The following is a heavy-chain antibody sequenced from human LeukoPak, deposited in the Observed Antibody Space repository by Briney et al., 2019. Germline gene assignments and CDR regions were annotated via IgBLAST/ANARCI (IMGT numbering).Heavy chain of an antibody. D-gene: IGHD6-19*01. Sequence: GASVKVSCKSAGYTFTSYDINLVRQANAQGLEWMGWMNPNSGNTGYAQKFQGSVTMTRNTSISTAYMELSSLRSEDTAVYYCARDCDIAVAGFDYFDYWGQGTLVTVSS. J-gene: IGHJ4*02. V-gene: IGHV1-8*01. CDR1: GYTFTSYD. CDR3: ARDCDIAVAGFDYFDY. CDR2: MNPNSGNT.